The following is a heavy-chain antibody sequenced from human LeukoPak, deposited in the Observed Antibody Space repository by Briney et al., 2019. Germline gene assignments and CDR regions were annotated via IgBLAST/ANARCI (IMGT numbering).Heavy chain of an antibody. CDR2: IGTSGANT. Sequence: GGSLRLFCAASGFTFNNYGMGWVRQTPGKGLEWVATIGTSGANTYHADSVKGRFTISRDNSKSTLYLQMNSLRAEDTAVYHCAKKSGDHFHFDFWGQGTLVTVSS. J-gene: IGHJ4*02. CDR1: GFTFNNYG. D-gene: IGHD2-21*01. V-gene: IGHV3-23*01. CDR3: AKKSGDHFHFDF.